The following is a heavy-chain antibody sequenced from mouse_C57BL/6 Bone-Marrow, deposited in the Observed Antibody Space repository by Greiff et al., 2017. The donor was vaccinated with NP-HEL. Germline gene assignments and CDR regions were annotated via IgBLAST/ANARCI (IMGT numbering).Heavy chain of an antibody. Sequence: EVQLQQSGPELVKPGASVKISCKASGYTFTDYYMNWVKQSHGKSLEWIGDINPNNGGTSYNQKFKGKATLTVDKSSSTAYMELRSLTSEDSAVYYCARVDGYYLYWYFDVWGTETTVTVSS. J-gene: IGHJ1*03. CDR3: ARVDGYYLYWYFDV. CDR2: INPNNGGT. V-gene: IGHV1-26*01. D-gene: IGHD2-3*01. CDR1: GYTFTDYY.